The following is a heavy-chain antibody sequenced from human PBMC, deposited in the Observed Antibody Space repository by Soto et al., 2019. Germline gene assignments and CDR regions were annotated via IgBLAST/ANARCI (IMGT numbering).Heavy chain of an antibody. CDR2: ISGSGGST. V-gene: IGHV3-23*01. Sequence: GGSLRLSCAASGFTFSSYAMSWVRQAPGKGLEWVSAISGSGGSTYYADSVKGRFTISRDNSKNTLYLQMNSLRAEDTAVYYCAKGSIGLKRNWFAPWGQGTLVTVSA. D-gene: IGHD3-22*01. CDR3: AKGSIGLKRNWFAP. J-gene: IGHJ5*02. CDR1: GFTFSSYA.